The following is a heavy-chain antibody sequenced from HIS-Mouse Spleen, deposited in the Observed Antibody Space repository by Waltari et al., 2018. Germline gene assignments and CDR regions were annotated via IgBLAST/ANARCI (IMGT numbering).Heavy chain of an antibody. CDR2: INPNSGGT. J-gene: IGHJ5*02. V-gene: IGHV1-2*02. D-gene: IGHD2-15*01. CDR3: ARTIVVVERRYNWFDP. CDR1: GYTLPGSY. Sequence: QVQLVQSGAEVKKPGASVKVSCKASGYTLPGSYMHWVRQAPGQGLEWMGWINPNSGGTNYAQKFQGRVTMTRDTSISTAYMELSRLRSDDTAVYYCARTIVVVERRYNWFDPWGQGTLVTVSS.